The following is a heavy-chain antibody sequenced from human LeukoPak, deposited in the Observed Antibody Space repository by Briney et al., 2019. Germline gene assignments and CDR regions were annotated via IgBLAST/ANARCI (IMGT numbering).Heavy chain of an antibody. CDR3: AKGYYYDSSGSGFVY. Sequence: GGSLRLSCAASGFNVSSNYVSWVRQAPGKGLEWVAVISYDGSNKYYADSVKGRFTISRDNSKKPLYLQMNSLRAEDTAVYYCAKGYYYDSSGSGFVYWGQGTLVTVSS. CDR2: ISYDGSNK. J-gene: IGHJ4*02. CDR1: GFNVSSNY. V-gene: IGHV3-30*18. D-gene: IGHD3-22*01.